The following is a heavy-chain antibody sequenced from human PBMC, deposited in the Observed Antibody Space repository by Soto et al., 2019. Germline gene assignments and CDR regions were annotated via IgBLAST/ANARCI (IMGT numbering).Heavy chain of an antibody. J-gene: IGHJ4*02. Sequence: VKVSCKASGYTFTSYAMHWVRQAPGQGLEWIGWIVVGSGNTNYAQKFQERVTITRDMSTSTAYMELSSLRSEDTAVYYCAAVSGYDSSGTLNDYWGQGTLVTVSS. D-gene: IGHD3-22*01. CDR2: IVVGSGNT. V-gene: IGHV1-58*02. CDR1: GYTFTSYA. CDR3: AAVSGYDSSGTLNDY.